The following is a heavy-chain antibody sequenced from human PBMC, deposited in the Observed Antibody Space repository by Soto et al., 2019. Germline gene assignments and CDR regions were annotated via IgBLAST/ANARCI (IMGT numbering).Heavy chain of an antibody. J-gene: IGHJ4*02. Sequence: ESGGGLVQPGRSLRLSCAASGFTFDDYAMHWVRQAPGKGLEWVSGISWNSGSIGYADSVKGRFTISRDNAKNSLYLQMNSLRAEDTALYYCAKGIDYGDYVDYFDYWGQGTLVTVSS. V-gene: IGHV3-9*01. CDR1: GFTFDDYA. CDR3: AKGIDYGDYVDYFDY. D-gene: IGHD4-17*01. CDR2: ISWNSGSI.